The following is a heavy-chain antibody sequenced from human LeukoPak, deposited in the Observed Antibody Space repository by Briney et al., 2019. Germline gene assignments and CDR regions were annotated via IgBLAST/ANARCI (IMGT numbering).Heavy chain of an antibody. J-gene: IGHJ5*02. Sequence: GASVKVSCKASGYTFTSYGISWVRQAPGQGLEWMGWISAYNGNTNYAQKLQGRVTMTTDTSTSTAYMELRGLRSDDTAVYYCARDYIPIGIQLWLPWFDPWGQGTLVTVSS. V-gene: IGHV1-18*01. CDR3: ARDYIPIGIQLWLPWFDP. CDR1: GYTFTSYG. D-gene: IGHD5-18*01. CDR2: ISAYNGNT.